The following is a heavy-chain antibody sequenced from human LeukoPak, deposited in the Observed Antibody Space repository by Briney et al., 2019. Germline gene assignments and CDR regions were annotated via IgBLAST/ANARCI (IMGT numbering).Heavy chain of an antibody. J-gene: IGHJ5*02. Sequence: GGSLRLSCAASGFTFSSYWMSWVRQAPGKGLEWVANIKQDGSEKYYVDSVKGRFTVSRDNAKNSLYLQMNSLRAEDTAVYYCARRGPGIFGVVIKSDNWFDPWGQGTLVTVSS. CDR3: ARRGPGIFGVVIKSDNWFDP. CDR1: GFTFSSYW. V-gene: IGHV3-7*03. CDR2: IKQDGSEK. D-gene: IGHD3-3*01.